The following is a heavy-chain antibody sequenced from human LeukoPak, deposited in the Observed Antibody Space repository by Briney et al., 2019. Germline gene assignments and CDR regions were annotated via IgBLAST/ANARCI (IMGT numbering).Heavy chain of an antibody. CDR2: VKSKADGGTT. J-gene: IGHJ6*02. CDR1: GFSFTNTW. Sequence: GGSLRLSCEASGFSFTNTWMSWVRQAPGKGLEWVGRVKSKADGGTTDYAAPVKGRFTISRDDSKNTLYLQMNSLKTEDTAVYYCTTGGCSSTSCYGYYYYYGMDVWGQGTTVTVSS. D-gene: IGHD2-2*01. V-gene: IGHV3-15*01. CDR3: TTGGCSSTSCYGYYYYYGMDV.